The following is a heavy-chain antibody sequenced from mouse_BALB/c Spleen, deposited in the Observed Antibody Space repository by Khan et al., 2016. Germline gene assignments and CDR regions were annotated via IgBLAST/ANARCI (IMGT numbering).Heavy chain of an antibody. CDR1: GFNIKDNF. V-gene: IGHV14-1*02. CDR2: IDPENGNT. J-gene: IGHJ3*01. CDR3: ARGDYGDYAAY. D-gene: IGHD2-13*01. Sequence: IQVVQSGAELVRPGASVKLSCKASGFNIKDNFIHWVKQRPEQGLECIGWIDPENGNTIYAPKFQGRASITADTSSNTAYLQLSSLTSEDTAVYCCARGDYGDYAAYWGQGALVTVSA.